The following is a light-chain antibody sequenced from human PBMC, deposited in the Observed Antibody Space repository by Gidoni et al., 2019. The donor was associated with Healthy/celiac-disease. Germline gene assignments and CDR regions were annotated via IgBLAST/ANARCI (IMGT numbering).Light chain of an antibody. CDR3: QQYYSYPRT. J-gene: IGKJ1*01. Sequence: AIRMTQSPSSLSASTGDRVTITCRASQGISSYLAWYQQKPGKAPKLLIYAASNLQSGVPSRFSGSGSGTDFTLTISCLQAEDFATYYCQQYYSYPRTFXQXTKVEIK. CDR2: AAS. V-gene: IGKV1-8*01. CDR1: QGISSY.